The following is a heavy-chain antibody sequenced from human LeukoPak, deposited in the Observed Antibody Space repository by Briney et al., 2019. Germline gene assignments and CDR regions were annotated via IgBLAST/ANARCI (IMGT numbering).Heavy chain of an antibody. CDR1: GGTVIRYA. CDR3: ASMAPLCSGGSCPHGNWFDP. V-gene: IGHV1-69*13. Sequence: ASVKVSCKPSGGTVIRYAISWVRQAPGQGLEWMEGIIPIFGTANYAQKFQGRVTMTADESTSTAYMELSSLRSEDTAVYYCASMAPLCSGGSCPHGNWFDPWGQGTLVTVSA. D-gene: IGHD2-15*01. J-gene: IGHJ5*02. CDR2: IIPIFGTA.